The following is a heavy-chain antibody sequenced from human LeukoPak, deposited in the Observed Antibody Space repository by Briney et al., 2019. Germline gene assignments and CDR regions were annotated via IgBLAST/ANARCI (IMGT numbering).Heavy chain of an antibody. Sequence: SETLPLTCAVYGGSFSGYYWSWIRQPPGKGLEWIGEINHSGSTNYNPSLKSRVTISVDTSRNQFSLKLSSVTAADTAVYYCARGNTYGDYVGWYWFDPWGQGTLVTVSS. J-gene: IGHJ5*02. CDR3: ARGNTYGDYVGWYWFDP. CDR1: GGSFSGYY. CDR2: INHSGST. D-gene: IGHD4-17*01. V-gene: IGHV4-34*01.